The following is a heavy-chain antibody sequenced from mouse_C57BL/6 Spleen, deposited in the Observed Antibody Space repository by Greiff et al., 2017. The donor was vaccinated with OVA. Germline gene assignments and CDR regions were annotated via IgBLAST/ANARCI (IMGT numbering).Heavy chain of an antibody. V-gene: IGHV5-16*01. J-gene: IGHJ4*01. CDR1: GFTFSDYY. Sequence: EVKLVESEGGLVQPGSSMKLSCTASGFTFSDYYMAWVRQVPEKGLEWVANINYDGSSTYYLDSLKSRFIISRDNAKNILYLQMSSLKSEDTATYYCARDSYYSNYAMDYWGQGTSVTVSS. CDR3: ARDSYYSNYAMDY. D-gene: IGHD2-5*01. CDR2: INYDGSST.